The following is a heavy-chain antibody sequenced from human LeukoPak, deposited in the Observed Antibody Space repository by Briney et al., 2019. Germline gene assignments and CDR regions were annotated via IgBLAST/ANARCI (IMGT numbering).Heavy chain of an antibody. Sequence: SVKVSCKASGGTFSRYAISWVRQAPGQGLEWMGRLIPIFGIANYAQKFQGRVTMTRDTSTSTVYMELSSLRSEDTAVYYCARDTLVVVAATVTGGAFDIWGQGTMVTVSS. CDR3: ARDTLVVVAATVTGGAFDI. D-gene: IGHD2-15*01. J-gene: IGHJ3*02. V-gene: IGHV1-69*04. CDR2: LIPIFGIA. CDR1: GGTFSRYA.